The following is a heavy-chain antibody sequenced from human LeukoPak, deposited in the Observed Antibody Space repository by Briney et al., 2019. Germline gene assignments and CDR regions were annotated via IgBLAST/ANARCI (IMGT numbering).Heavy chain of an antibody. J-gene: IGHJ4*02. D-gene: IGHD4-23*01. CDR1: GFSVSSNY. Sequence: PGGSLRLSCAASGFSVSSNYVTWVRQPPGKGLEWVSVISSDGSTYYADSVKDRFTLSRDNSKNTLYLQMNSLRVEDTAVYYCTDAVAGWGQGTLVTVSS. CDR2: ISSDGST. V-gene: IGHV3-53*05. CDR3: TDAVAG.